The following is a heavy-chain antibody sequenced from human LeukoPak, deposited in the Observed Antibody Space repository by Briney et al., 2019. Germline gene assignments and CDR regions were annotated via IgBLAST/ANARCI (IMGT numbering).Heavy chain of an antibody. J-gene: IGHJ6*02. V-gene: IGHV1-58*01. CDR1: GFTFTSSA. CDR3: AAESEKPQMNYGMDV. Sequence: ASVKVSCKASGFTFTSSAVQWVRQARGQRLEWIGWIVVGSGNTNYAQKFQERVTITRDMSTSTAYMELSGLRSEDTAVYYCAAESEKPQMNYGMDVWGQGTTVTVSS. CDR2: IVVGSGNT.